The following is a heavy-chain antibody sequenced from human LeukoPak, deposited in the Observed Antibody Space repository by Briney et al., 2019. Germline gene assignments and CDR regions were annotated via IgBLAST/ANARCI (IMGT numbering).Heavy chain of an antibody. CDR3: ARGWSAYCGGDCYQDFDY. CDR1: GFTFSSYA. Sequence: GRSLRLSCAAYGFTFSSYAMHWVRQAPGKGLEWVAVISYDGSNKYYADSVKGRFTISRDSSKNTLYLQMNSLRAEDTAVYYYARGWSAYCGGDCYQDFDYWGQGTLVTVSS. D-gene: IGHD2-21*02. J-gene: IGHJ4*02. V-gene: IGHV3-30*04. CDR2: ISYDGSNK.